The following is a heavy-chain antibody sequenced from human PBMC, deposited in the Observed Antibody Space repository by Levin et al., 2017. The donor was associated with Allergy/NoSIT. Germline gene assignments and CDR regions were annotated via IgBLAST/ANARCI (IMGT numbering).Heavy chain of an antibody. CDR1: GFNFATYW. V-gene: IGHV3-7*04. Sequence: QRGESLKISCAASGFNFATYWMSWVRQAPGKGLEWVANIKKDGSEKYYVESVKGRFTISRDNAKDSLYLQMNSLRAEDTAVYYCARIYCSGGSCYYDYWGQGTLVTVSS. CDR3: ARIYCSGGSCYYDY. D-gene: IGHD2-15*01. CDR2: IKKDGSEK. J-gene: IGHJ4*02.